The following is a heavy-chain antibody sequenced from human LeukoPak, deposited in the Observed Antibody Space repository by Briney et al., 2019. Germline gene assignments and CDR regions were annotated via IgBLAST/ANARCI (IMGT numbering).Heavy chain of an antibody. Sequence: SETLSLTCTVSGGSISSYYWSWIRQPAGKGLEWIGRIYTSGSTNYNPSLKSRVTMSVDTSKNQFSLKLSSVTAADTAVYYCAREKGVRGVMSWFDPWGQGTLVTVSS. CDR3: AREKGVRGVMSWFDP. CDR1: GGSISSYY. J-gene: IGHJ5*02. V-gene: IGHV4-4*07. D-gene: IGHD3-10*01. CDR2: IYTSGST.